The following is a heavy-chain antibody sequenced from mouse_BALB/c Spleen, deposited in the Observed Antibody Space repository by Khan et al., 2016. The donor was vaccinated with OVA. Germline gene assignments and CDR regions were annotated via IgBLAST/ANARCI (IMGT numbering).Heavy chain of an antibody. CDR3: TRWGTNSSVAY. V-gene: IGHV1-39*01. CDR2: IDPYYGDA. Sequence: VQLKQSGPELDKPGASVKISCKASGYSFTDYNMNWVKQSNGKSLEWIGNIDPYYGDAHYNQKFKGKATLTVDRSSSTAYMQLKSLTSEDSAVYYCTRWGTNSSVAYWGPGTPLTVSS. J-gene: IGHJ2*01. CDR1: GYSFTDYN. D-gene: IGHD3-3*01.